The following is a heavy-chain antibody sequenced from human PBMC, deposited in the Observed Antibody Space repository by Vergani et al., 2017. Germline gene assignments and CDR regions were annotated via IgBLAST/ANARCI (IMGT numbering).Heavy chain of an antibody. CDR3: AGPQGSSSYYYGWFAY. D-gene: IGHD3-22*01. J-gene: IGHJ4*02. Sequence: EVQLLESGGGLVQPGGSLRLSCAASGFTFSTYAMTWVRQAPGKGLEWVSTISSDGGSTYYADSVKGRFTISRDNSKNTLSLQMNSLTAEDTAIYYCAGPQGSSSYYYGWFAYWGQGILVTVSS. V-gene: IGHV3-23*01. CDR1: GFTFSTYA. CDR2: ISSDGGST.